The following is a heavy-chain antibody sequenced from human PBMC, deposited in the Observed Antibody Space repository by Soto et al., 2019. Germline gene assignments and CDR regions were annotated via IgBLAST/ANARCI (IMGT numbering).Heavy chain of an antibody. Sequence: SETLSLTCTVSGDSVTSVSDYWSWIRQPPGKGLEWIGYIYYSGSADYSPSLGSRVTISIDTSKNQFSLKLTSVTAADTAVYYCAMVVVFGYSYCHIDLWGQATSVTVSS. D-gene: IGHD2-21*01. CDR3: AMVVVFGYSYCHIDL. V-gene: IGHV4-61*01. J-gene: IGHJ6*02. CDR2: IYYSGSA. CDR1: GDSVTSVSDY.